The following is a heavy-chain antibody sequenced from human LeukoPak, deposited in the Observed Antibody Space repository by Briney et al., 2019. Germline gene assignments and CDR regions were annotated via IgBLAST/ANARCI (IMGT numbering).Heavy chain of an antibody. CDR2: ISYDGSNK. CDR1: GFTFSTYG. Sequence: PGGSLRLSCAASGFTFSTYGIHWVRQAPGKGLEWVAVISYDGSNKYYADSVKGRFTISRDNSKNTLYLQVNSLRGEDTAVYYCARDHYYGSGSYTAFDFWGQGTLVTVSS. D-gene: IGHD3-10*01. V-gene: IGHV3-30*03. J-gene: IGHJ4*02. CDR3: ARDHYYGSGSYTAFDF.